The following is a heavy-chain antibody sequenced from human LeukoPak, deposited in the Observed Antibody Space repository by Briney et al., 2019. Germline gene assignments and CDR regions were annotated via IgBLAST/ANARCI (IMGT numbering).Heavy chain of an antibody. CDR3: AKDIGDSGYDSFGY. V-gene: IGHV3-9*01. D-gene: IGHD5-12*01. CDR2: ISWNSGSI. J-gene: IGHJ4*02. CDR1: GGSFSGYY. Sequence: LSLTCAVYGGSFSGYYWSWIRQPPGKGLEWVSGISWNSGSIGYADSVKGRFTISRDNAKNSLYLQMSSLRAEDTALYYCAKDIGDSGYDSFGYWGQGTLVTVSS.